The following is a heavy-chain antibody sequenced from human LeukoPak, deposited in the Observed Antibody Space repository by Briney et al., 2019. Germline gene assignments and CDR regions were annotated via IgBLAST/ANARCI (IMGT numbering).Heavy chain of an antibody. Sequence: KPSETLSLTCTVSGGSISSYYWTWIRQPPGKGLEWIGYIYDSGGANYNPSLASRVTISLDTSRTQFSLKLRSVSAADTAVYYCAREMATQGSQFFYMDVWGKGTTVTVSS. V-gene: IGHV4-59*01. CDR1: GGSISSYY. D-gene: IGHD4-23*01. CDR3: AREMATQGSQFFYMDV. CDR2: IYDSGGA. J-gene: IGHJ6*03.